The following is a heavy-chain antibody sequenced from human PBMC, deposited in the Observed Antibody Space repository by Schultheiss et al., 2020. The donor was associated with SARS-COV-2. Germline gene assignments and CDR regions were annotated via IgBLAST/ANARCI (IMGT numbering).Heavy chain of an antibody. CDR3: ARDWYLDGSGSGGWFDP. V-gene: IGHV4-31*03. D-gene: IGHD3-10*01. CDR1: GGSISSGGYY. CDR2: IYYSGST. Sequence: SETLSLTCTVSGGSISSGGYYWSWIRQHPGKGLEWIGYIYYSGSTYYNPSLKSRVTISVDTSKNQFSLKLSSVTAADTAVYYCARDWYLDGSGSGGWFDPWGQGTLVTVSS. J-gene: IGHJ5*02.